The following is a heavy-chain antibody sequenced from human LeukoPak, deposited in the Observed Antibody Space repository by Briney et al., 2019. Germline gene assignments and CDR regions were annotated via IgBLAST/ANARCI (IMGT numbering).Heavy chain of an antibody. CDR2: INPNSGGT. D-gene: IGHD5-18*01. V-gene: IGHV1-2*02. J-gene: IGHJ4*02. Sequence: GASVKVSCKASGYTFTGYYMHWVRQAPGQGLEWMGWINPNSGGTNYAQKLQGRVTMTRDTSISTAYMELSRLRSDDTAVYYCARVYPPYSYGLDYWGQGTLVTVSS. CDR3: ARVYPPYSYGLDY. CDR1: GYTFTGYY.